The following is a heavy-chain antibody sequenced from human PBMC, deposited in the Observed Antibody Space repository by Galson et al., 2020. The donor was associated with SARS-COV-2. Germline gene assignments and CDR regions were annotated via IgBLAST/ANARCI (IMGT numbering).Heavy chain of an antibody. V-gene: IGHV3-72*01. CDR2: SRNKANSYTT. J-gene: IGHJ3*02. D-gene: IGHD2-2*01. CDR1: GFTFSDHF. Sequence: GESLKISCAVSGFTFSDHFLDWVRQAPGKGLEWIGRSRNKANSYTTEYAASVRGRFTISRDDTKNSLYLQMNSLKTEDTAVYYCARDISGSRRIGTSAFDIWGQGTMVTVSS. CDR3: ARDISGSRRIGTSAFDI.